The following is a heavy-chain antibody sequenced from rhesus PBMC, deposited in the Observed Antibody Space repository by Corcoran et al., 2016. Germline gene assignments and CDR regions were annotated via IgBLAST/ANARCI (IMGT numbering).Heavy chain of an antibody. D-gene: IGHD1-14*01. CDR3: ARSVAGTT. V-gene: IGHV4-65*01. CDR1: GGSVSSSQW. CDR2: ISGSSGRT. Sequence: QVQLQESGPGLVKPSETLSLTCAVSGGSVSSSQWWSWIRQPPGKGLEWIGYISGSSGRTYYNPSLKSRVTISTDTSKNQLFLKLSSVTAADTAVYYCARSVAGTTWGQGVLVTVSS. J-gene: IGHJ4*01.